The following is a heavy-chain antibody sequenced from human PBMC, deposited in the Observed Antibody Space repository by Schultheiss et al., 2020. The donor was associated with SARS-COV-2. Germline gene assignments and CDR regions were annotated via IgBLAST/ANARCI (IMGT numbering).Heavy chain of an antibody. D-gene: IGHD1-26*01. V-gene: IGHV3-48*02. J-gene: IGHJ5*02. Sequence: GGSLRLSCAASGFTFSSYSMNWVRQAPGKGLEWVSYISSSSSTIYYADSVKGRFTISRDNAKNSLYLQMNSLRDEDTAVYYCAIDGRGYEWGLLRGWFDPWGQGTLVTVSS. CDR1: GFTFSSYS. CDR3: AIDGRGYEWGLLRGWFDP. CDR2: ISSSSSTI.